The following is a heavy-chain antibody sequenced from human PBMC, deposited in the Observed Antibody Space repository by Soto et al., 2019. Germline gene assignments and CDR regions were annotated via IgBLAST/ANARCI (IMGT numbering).Heavy chain of an antibody. CDR2: INHSGST. Sequence: SETLSLTCAVYGGSFSGYYWSWIRQPPGKGLEWIGEINHSGSTNYNPSLKSRVTISVDTSKNQFSLKLSSVTAADTAVYYCARGSCVGATNFDYWGQGTLVTVSS. CDR3: ARGSCVGATNFDY. J-gene: IGHJ4*02. V-gene: IGHV4-34*01. CDR1: GGSFSGYY. D-gene: IGHD1-26*01.